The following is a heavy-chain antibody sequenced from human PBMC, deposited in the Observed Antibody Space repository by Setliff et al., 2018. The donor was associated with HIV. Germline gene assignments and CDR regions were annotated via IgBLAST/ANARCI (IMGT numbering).Heavy chain of an antibody. J-gene: IGHJ4*02. D-gene: IGHD6-13*01. Sequence: PSETLSLTCSVSGASISSGDYYWSWVRQPPGKGLEWIGYINYSGTTFYNPPLKSRVFISVDTSVSQFSLQLSSVTAADTAIYYCARHFRYSGSWYESYSDYWSQGTLVTVSS. CDR3: ARHFRYSGSWYESYSDY. CDR1: GASISSGDYY. CDR2: INYSGTT. V-gene: IGHV4-30-4*08.